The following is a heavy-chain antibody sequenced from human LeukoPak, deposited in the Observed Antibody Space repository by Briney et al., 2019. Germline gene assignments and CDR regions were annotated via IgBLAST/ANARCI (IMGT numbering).Heavy chain of an antibody. V-gene: IGHV1-18*01. D-gene: IGHD1-20*01. CDR2: ISVYNGNT. CDR1: GYTFTSYG. J-gene: IGHJ5*02. Sequence: ASVKVSCKASGYTFTSYGITWVRQAPGQGLEWMGWISVYNGNTNYAQKLQGRVTMTTDTSTSTAYMELSSLRSEDTALYYCARDNSADNSWWLDPWGQGTLVTVSS. CDR3: ARDNSADNSWWLDP.